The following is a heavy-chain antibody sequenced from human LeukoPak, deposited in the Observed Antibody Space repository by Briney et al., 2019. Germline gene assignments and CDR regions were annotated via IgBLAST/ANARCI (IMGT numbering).Heavy chain of an antibody. CDR2: IYYSGST. J-gene: IGHJ5*02. V-gene: IGHV4-31*03. Sequence: SETLSLTCTVSGGSISSGGYYWSWIRQHPGKGLEWIGYIYYSGSTYYNPSLKSRVTISVDTSKNQFSLKLSSVTAADTAVYYCARLSEDSSGYFPFDPWGQGTLVTVSS. D-gene: IGHD3-22*01. CDR3: ARLSEDSSGYFPFDP. CDR1: GGSISSGGYY.